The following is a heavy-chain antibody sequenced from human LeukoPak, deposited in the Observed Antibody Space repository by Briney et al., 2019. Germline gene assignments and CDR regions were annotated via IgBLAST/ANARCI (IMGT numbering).Heavy chain of an antibody. J-gene: IGHJ4*02. D-gene: IGHD3-3*01. CDR3: ARRYDFWSGYPPPLDY. Sequence: KPSETLSLTCTVSGYSISSGYYWGWIRQPPGKGLEWIGSIYHSGSTYYNPSLKSRVTISVDTSKNQFSLKLSSVTAADTAVYYCARRYDFWSGYPPPLDYWGQGTLVTVSS. V-gene: IGHV4-38-2*02. CDR2: IYHSGST. CDR1: GYSISSGYY.